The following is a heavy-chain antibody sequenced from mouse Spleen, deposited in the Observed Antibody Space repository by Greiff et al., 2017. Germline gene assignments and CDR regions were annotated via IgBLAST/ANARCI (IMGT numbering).Heavy chain of an antibody. CDR3: ARHERPYRYDKGFDY. Sequence: VNLVESGAELVKPGASVKLSCKASGYTFTEYTIHWVKQRSGQGLEWIGWFYPGSGSIKYNEKFKDKATLTADKSSSTVYMELSRLTSEDSAVYFCARHERPYRYDKGFDYWGQGTTLTVSS. CDR2: FYPGSGSI. CDR1: GYTFTEYT. V-gene: IGHV1-62-2*01. J-gene: IGHJ2*01. D-gene: IGHD2-14*01.